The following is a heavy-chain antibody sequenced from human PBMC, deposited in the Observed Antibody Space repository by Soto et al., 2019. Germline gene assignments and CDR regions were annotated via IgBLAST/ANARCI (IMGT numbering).Heavy chain of an antibody. V-gene: IGHV3-30*18. CDR2: ISYDGSNK. J-gene: IGHJ6*02. CDR1: GFTFSSYG. CDR3: AKAVLWFGEFSLYGMDV. Sequence: GGSLRLSCAASGFTFSSYGMHWVRQAPGKGLEWVAVISYDGSNKYYADSVKGRFTISRDNSKNTRYLQMNSLRAEDTAVYYCAKAVLWFGEFSLYGMDVWGQGTTVTVSS. D-gene: IGHD3-10*01.